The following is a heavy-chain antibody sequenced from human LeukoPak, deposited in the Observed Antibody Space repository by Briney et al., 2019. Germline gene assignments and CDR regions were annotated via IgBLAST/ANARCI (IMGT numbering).Heavy chain of an antibody. CDR3: ARGGGNSNY. V-gene: IGHV1-3*01. CDR1: GYTFINFA. D-gene: IGHD4-23*01. Sequence: ASVKVSCKASGYTFINFAINWGRQAPGQRPEWMGWINAGNGNTKYSQKFQGRVTMTRDTSTSTVYMELSSLRSEDTAVYYCARGGGNSNYWGQGTLVTVSS. J-gene: IGHJ4*02. CDR2: INAGNGNT.